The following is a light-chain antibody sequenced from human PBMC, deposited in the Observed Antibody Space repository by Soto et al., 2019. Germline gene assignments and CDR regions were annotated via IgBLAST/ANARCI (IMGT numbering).Light chain of an antibody. CDR2: GAS. V-gene: IGKV3-20*01. J-gene: IGKJ1*01. Sequence: EIVLTQSPGTLSLSPGERATLSCRASQTVTSNYLAWYQRKPGQAPRLLIYGASSRATDIPDRFSGSGSGTVFTLTITILEPEDFAVYFCQQYAGSPSTFGQGTKVEIK. CDR3: QQYAGSPST. CDR1: QTVTSNY.